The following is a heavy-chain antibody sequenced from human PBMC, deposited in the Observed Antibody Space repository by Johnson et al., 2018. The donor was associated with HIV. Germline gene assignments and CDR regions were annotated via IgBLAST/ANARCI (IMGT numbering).Heavy chain of an antibody. CDR1: GFMFSDYY. CDR3: AKVPSAVWFGEVI. V-gene: IGHV3-7*02. D-gene: IGHD3-10*01. CDR2: INQDGSEK. Sequence: VQLVESGGGLVQPGGSLRPSCAASGFMFSDYYMSWIRQAPGKGLEWVANINQDGSEKYFVDSVKGRFTISRDNSKNTLYLQMMSLRTEDTAVYFCAKVPSAVWFGEVIWGQGTMVTVSS. J-gene: IGHJ3*02.